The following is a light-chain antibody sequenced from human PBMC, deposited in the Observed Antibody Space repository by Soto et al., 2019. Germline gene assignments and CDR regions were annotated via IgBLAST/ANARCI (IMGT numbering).Light chain of an antibody. CDR1: SSDVGGYIL. Sequence: QSALTQPASVSGSPGQSITISCTGTSSDVGGYILVSWYQQEPGKAPKLMIYEGSKRPSGVSNRFSGSKSGNTASLTISGLHAEDEAHYYCCSYVGGDTNLIFGGGTKLTVL. V-gene: IGLV2-23*01. CDR3: CSYVGGDTNLI. CDR2: EGS. J-gene: IGLJ2*01.